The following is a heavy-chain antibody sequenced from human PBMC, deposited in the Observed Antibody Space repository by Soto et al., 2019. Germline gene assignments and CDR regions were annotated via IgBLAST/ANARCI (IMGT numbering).Heavy chain of an antibody. CDR1: GGGNLRDYR. CDR2: IIPKLGSA. CDR3: AESSSWYHDAFDI. J-gene: IGHJ3*02. Sequence: SVKVSCKASGGGNLRDYRTTWVRRAPGQGLEWMGGIIPKLGSANYAQNFQGRVTITADESTITAYMELSSLRSDDTAVYYCAESSSWYHDAFDIWGQGTMVTVSS. V-gene: IGHV1-69*13. D-gene: IGHD6-13*01.